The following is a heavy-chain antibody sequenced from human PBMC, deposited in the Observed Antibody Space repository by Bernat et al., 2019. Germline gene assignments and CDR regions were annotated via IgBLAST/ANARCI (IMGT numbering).Heavy chain of an antibody. CDR3: ARDGKRRSNYGYDFDY. J-gene: IGHJ4*02. CDR1: GFAFSTSD. Sequence: EVQLVESGGGLVQPGGSLRLSCVASGFAFSTSDMHWVRQAPGKRLEWVSFISSSSSTIHYTDSVKGRFTISRDNGKNSLFLQMSSPRAEDTAVYYCARDGKRRSNYGYDFDYWGQGTLVTVSS. CDR2: ISSSSSTI. V-gene: IGHV3-48*01. D-gene: IGHD3-16*01.